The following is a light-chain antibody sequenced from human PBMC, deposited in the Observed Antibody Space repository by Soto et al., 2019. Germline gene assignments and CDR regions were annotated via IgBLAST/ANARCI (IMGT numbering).Light chain of an antibody. J-gene: IGKJ5*01. CDR2: DAS. Sequence: EIVMTQSPATLSVSPGERATLSCWASQSVSSNLAWYQQKPGQAPRLLIYDASNRATGIPARFSGSGSGTDFTLTISSLEPDDFATYYCQQLKSYVTSGQGTLPEIK. CDR1: QSVSSN. V-gene: IGKV3-11*01. CDR3: QQLKSYVT.